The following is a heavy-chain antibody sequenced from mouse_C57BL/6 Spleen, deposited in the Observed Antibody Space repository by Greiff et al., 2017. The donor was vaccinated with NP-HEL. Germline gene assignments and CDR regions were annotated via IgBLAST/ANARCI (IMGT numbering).Heavy chain of an antibody. J-gene: IGHJ3*01. Sequence: QVQLQQPGAELVRPGSSVKLSCKASGYTFTSYWMHWVKQRPIQGLEWIGNIDPSDSETHYNQKFKDKATLTVDKSSSTAYMQLSRPTSEDSSVYYCARSSYDGYLYAYWGQGTLVTVSA. D-gene: IGHD2-3*01. CDR3: ARSSYDGYLYAY. V-gene: IGHV1-52*01. CDR1: GYTFTSYW. CDR2: IDPSDSET.